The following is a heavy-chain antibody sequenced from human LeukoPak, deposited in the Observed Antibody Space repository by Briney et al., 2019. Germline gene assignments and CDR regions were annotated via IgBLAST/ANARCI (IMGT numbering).Heavy chain of an antibody. Sequence: PETLSLTCTVSGGSISSYYWSWIRQPPGKGLEWIGYIYYSGSTNYNPSLKSRVTISVDTSKNQFSLKLSSVTAADTAVYYCARVMREWSSDAFDIWGQGTMVTVSS. CDR1: GGSISSYY. CDR2: IYYSGST. J-gene: IGHJ3*02. CDR3: ARVMREWSSDAFDI. V-gene: IGHV4-59*01. D-gene: IGHD3-3*01.